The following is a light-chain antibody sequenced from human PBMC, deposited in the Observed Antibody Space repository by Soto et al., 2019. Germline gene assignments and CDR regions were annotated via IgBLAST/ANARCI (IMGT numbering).Light chain of an antibody. CDR2: GAS. V-gene: IGKV3-20*01. Sequence: EIVLTQSPGTLSLSPGERATLSYRASQSVSNNYLAWYQQKPGQAPRLLIYGASNRATGIPDRFSGSGSGTDFTLTISRLEPEDFAVYYCQHYGSSGTLGQGTKVDLK. CDR3: QHYGSSGT. CDR1: QSVSNNY. J-gene: IGKJ1*01.